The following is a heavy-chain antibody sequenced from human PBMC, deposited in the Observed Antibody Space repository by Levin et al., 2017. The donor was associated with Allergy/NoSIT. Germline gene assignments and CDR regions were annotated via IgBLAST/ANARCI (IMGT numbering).Heavy chain of an antibody. Sequence: ISCEAAGYTFTDHYMHWVRQAPGQGLEWMGWVNCNSGDTHYAQKFQDRVTMTRDTSITTAYIEVSSLRFDDTALYFCARNDYGDYVQNFDYWGQGTLVTVSS. CDR3: ARNDYGDYVQNFDY. J-gene: IGHJ4*02. CDR2: VNCNSGDT. D-gene: IGHD4-17*01. CDR1: GYTFTDHY. V-gene: IGHV1-2*02.